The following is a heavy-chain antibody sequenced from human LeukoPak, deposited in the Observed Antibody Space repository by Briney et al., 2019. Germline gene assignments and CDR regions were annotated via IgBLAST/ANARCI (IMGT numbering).Heavy chain of an antibody. CDR2: IYYSGST. CDR1: GGSISGYY. Sequence: SETLSLTCTASGGSISGYYWTWIRQPPGKGLEWIGYIYYSGSTNYNPSLKSRVTISVDTSKNQFSLKLSSVTAADTAVYYCASSVVTAWYFDLWGRGTLVTVSS. CDR3: ASSVVTAWYFDL. V-gene: IGHV4-59*08. J-gene: IGHJ2*01. D-gene: IGHD2-21*02.